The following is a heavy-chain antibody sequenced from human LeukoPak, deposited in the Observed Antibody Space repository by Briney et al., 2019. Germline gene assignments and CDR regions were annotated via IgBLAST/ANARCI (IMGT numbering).Heavy chain of an antibody. CDR1: GFTFSSYS. V-gene: IGHV3-21*01. D-gene: IGHD3-16*01. CDR3: ARGRRVRFGIDY. Sequence: GGSLRLSCAASGFTFSSYSMNWVRQAPGKGLEWVSSISSSSSYIYYADSVKGRFTISRDNAKNSLYLQMNSLRAEDTAVYYCARGRRVRFGIDYWGQGTLVTVSS. J-gene: IGHJ4*02. CDR2: ISSSSSYI.